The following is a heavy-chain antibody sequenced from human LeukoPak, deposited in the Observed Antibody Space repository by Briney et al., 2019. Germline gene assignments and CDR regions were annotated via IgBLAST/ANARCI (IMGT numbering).Heavy chain of an antibody. CDR2: IIPIFGTA. D-gene: IGHD2-15*01. CDR1: GGTFSSYA. Sequence: ASVKVSCKASGGTFSSYAISWVRQAPGQGLEWMGGIIPIFGTANYAQKFQGRVTITADESTSTAYMELSSLRSEDTVVYYCARDREWSYCSGGSCYPYYFDYWGQGTLVTVSS. V-gene: IGHV1-69*13. J-gene: IGHJ4*02. CDR3: ARDREWSYCSGGSCYPYYFDY.